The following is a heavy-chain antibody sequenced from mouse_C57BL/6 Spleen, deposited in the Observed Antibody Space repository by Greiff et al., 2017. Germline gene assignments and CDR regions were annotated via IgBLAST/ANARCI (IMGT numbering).Heavy chain of an antibody. CDR3: KRGTTVVATTKGYYFDY. V-gene: IGHV1-15*01. J-gene: IGHJ2*01. Sequence: VQLQESGAELVRPGASVTLSCKASGYTFTDYEMHWVKQTPVHGLEWIGAIDPETGGTAYNQKFKGTAILPADKSSSTAYMELRSLTSEDSAVYYCKRGTTVVATTKGYYFDYWGQGTTRTVSS. CDR1: GYTFTDYE. CDR2: IDPETGGT. D-gene: IGHD1-1*01.